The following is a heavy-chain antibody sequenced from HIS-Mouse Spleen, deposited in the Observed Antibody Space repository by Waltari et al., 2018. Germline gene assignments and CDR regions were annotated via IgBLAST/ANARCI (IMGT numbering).Heavy chain of an antibody. V-gene: IGHV1-8*01. J-gene: IGHJ4*02. D-gene: IGHD4-4*01. Sequence: QVQLVQSGAEVKQPGASVNVYCKAAGYTFTSYDINCWRPATGQGLEWMGWMNPNSGNTGYAQKFQGRVTMTRNTSISTAYMELSSLRSEDTAVYYCARGHDYSNYFDYWGQGTLVTVSS. CDR1: GYTFTSYD. CDR2: MNPNSGNT. CDR3: ARGHDYSNYFDY.